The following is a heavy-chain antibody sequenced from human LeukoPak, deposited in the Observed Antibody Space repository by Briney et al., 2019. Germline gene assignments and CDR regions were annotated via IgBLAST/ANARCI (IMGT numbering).Heavy chain of an antibody. CDR1: GFTFSSYG. Sequence: GGSLRLSCAASGFTFSSYGMHWVRQAPGKGLEWVAFIRYDGSNKYYADSVKGRFTISRDNSKNTLYLQMNSLRAEDTAVYYCAKEETTVTTFDYWGQGTLVTVSS. D-gene: IGHD4-17*01. V-gene: IGHV3-30*02. CDR2: IRYDGSNK. CDR3: AKEETTVTTFDY. J-gene: IGHJ4*02.